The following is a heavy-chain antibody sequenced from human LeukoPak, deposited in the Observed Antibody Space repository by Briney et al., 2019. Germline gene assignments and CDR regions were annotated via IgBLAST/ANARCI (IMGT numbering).Heavy chain of an antibody. J-gene: IGHJ6*02. V-gene: IGHV5-51*01. D-gene: IGHD2-2*01. CDR1: GYIFTSYW. CDR3: ARSLYICSISCYGDYYYYGMDV. CDR2: IYPDEYDT. Sequence: GESLKISCKGSGYIFTSYWIGWVRQLPGKGLEWMGIIYPDEYDTRYRPPFQGQVTISDDKSISTAYMQWSSMKASDTAMYYCARSLYICSISCYGDYYYYGMDVWGQGTTVTVSS.